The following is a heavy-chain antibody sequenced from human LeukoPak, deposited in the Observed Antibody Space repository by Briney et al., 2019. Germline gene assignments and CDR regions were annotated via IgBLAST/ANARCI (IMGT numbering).Heavy chain of an antibody. V-gene: IGHV3-30*02. Sequence: GGSLRLSCAASGFTFSSYGMYWVRQAPGKGLEWVAFIRYDGSNKYYADSVKGRFTISRDNSKNTLYLQMNSLRAEDTAVYYCASDVLMVYATSRDYWGQGTLVTVSS. J-gene: IGHJ4*02. CDR3: ASDVLMVYATSRDY. CDR2: IRYDGSNK. D-gene: IGHD2-8*01. CDR1: GFTFSSYG.